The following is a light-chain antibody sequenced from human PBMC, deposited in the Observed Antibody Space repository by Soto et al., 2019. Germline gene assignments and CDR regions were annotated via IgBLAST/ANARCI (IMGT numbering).Light chain of an antibody. Sequence: DIQLTQPPSFLSASVGDRVTITCRASQGISSYLAWYQQKPGKAPKLLIYAASTLQSGVPSRFSGSGSGTDVTLSISSPHPEDFATYYCQELNSYPITFGQGTRVEIK. V-gene: IGKV1-9*01. CDR3: QELNSYPIT. CDR2: AAS. J-gene: IGKJ5*01. CDR1: QGISSY.